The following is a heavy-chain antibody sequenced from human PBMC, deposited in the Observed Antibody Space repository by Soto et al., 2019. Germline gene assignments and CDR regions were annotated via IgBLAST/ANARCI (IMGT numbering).Heavy chain of an antibody. CDR2: IFYSGTT. D-gene: IGHD1-1*01. CDR3: ARDWVHERWFDP. V-gene: IGHV4-30-4*01. CDR1: GGSVNSGDYY. J-gene: IGHJ5*02. Sequence: SETLSLTCTVSGGSVNSGDYYWGWIRQSPGKGLEWIGSIFYSGTTYYNPSLQGRITISIDTSKNQFSLRLTSVTAADTALYYCARDWVHERWFDPWGQGTMVTVSS.